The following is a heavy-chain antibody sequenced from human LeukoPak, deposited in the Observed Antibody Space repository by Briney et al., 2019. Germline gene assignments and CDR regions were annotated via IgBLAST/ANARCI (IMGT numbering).Heavy chain of an antibody. V-gene: IGHV4-4*07. CDR3: ARGIYYYGSGRGVNWFDP. Sequence: SETLSLTCTVSGGSISSYYWSWIRQPAGKGLERIGRIYTSGSTNYNPSLKNRVTMSVDTSKNQFSLKLSSVTAADTAVYYCARGIYYYGSGRGVNWFDPWGQGTLVTVSS. CDR2: IYTSGST. J-gene: IGHJ5*02. CDR1: GGSISSYY. D-gene: IGHD3-10*01.